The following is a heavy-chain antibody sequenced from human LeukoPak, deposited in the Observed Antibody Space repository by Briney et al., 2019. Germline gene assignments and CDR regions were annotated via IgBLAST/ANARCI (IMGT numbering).Heavy chain of an antibody. CDR2: IYYSGST. CDR3: ARVRITIFLDAFDI. CDR1: GGSISSSSYY. D-gene: IGHD3-3*01. J-gene: IGHJ3*02. V-gene: IGHV4-39*07. Sequence: SETLSLTCTVSGGSISSSSYYWGWIRQPPGKGLEWIGSIYYSGSTYYNPSLKSRVTISVDTSKNQFSLKLSSVTAADTAVYYCARVRITIFLDAFDIWGQGTMVTVSS.